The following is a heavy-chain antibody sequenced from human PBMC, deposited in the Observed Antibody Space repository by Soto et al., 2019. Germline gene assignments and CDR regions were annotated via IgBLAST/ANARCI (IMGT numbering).Heavy chain of an antibody. CDR1: GYTFTSYG. D-gene: IGHD6-13*01. CDR3: ATNSHRRSWYACGGGGDY. CDR2: ISAYNGNT. Sequence: QVQLVQSGAEVKKPGASVKVSCKASGYTFTSYGISWVRQAPGQGLEWMGWISAYNGNTNYAQKLQGRVTMTTDTSTRTAYLELRSLKSDDTAVHYCATNSHRRSWYACGGGGDYWGQGTLVTVSS. J-gene: IGHJ4*02. V-gene: IGHV1-18*01.